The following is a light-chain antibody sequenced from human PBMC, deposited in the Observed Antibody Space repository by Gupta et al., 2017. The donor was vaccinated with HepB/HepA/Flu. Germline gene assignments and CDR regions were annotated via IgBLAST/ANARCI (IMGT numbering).Light chain of an antibody. CDR2: DAS. Sequence: IQLTQSPSSLSASVGDRVTITCQASQDISNYLNWYQQKPGKAPKLLIYDASNLETGVPSRFSGSGSGTDFTFKISRLEPEDIATYYCQQSDQNPPYTFGQGTKLEIK. J-gene: IGKJ2*01. CDR3: QQSDQNPPYT. CDR1: QDISNY. V-gene: IGKV1-33*01.